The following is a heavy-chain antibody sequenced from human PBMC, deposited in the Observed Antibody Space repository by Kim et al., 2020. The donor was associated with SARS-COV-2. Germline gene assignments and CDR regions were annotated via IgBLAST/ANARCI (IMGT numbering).Heavy chain of an antibody. J-gene: IGHJ5*02. D-gene: IGHD5-18*01. V-gene: IGHV1-69*02. CDR2: IIPILGIA. Sequence: SVKVSCKASGGTFSSYTISWVRQAPGQGLEWMGRIIPILGIANYAQKFQGRVTITADKSTSTAYMELSSRRSEDTAVHYCARGTAMARSWFDPWGQGTLVTVSS. CDR3: ARGTAMARSWFDP. CDR1: GGTFSSYT.